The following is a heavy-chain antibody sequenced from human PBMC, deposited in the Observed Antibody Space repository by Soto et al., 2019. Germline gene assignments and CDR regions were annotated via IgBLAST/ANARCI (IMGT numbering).Heavy chain of an antibody. CDR3: ARGQMTSTY. V-gene: IGHV3-23*01. CDR2: ISTSGGST. Sequence: GGSLRLSCAASGFIFSTYAMSWVRQAPGKGLEWVSTISTSGGSTHYADSVTGRFTISRDNTRSTLYLQMNSLRVDDTAVYYCARGQMTSTYWGQGSLVTVSS. CDR1: GFIFSTYA. D-gene: IGHD2-21*02. J-gene: IGHJ4*02.